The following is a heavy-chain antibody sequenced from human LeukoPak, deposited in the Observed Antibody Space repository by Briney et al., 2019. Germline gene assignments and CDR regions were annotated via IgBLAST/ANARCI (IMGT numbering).Heavy chain of an antibody. V-gene: IGHV3-23*01. CDR2: INGGDGTA. CDR1: GFTFSSYA. CDR3: FQSGGMDI. J-gene: IGHJ6*02. Sequence: GGSLRLSCAASGFTFSSYAMSWVRQAPGKGLEWVSAINGGDGTAYFADSVKGRFTISRDNSKNTLCLQMNSLRAEDTAVYFCFQSGGMDIWGQGTTVTVSS.